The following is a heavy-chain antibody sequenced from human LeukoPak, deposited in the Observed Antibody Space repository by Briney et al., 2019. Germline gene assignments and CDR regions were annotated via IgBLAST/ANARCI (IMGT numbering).Heavy chain of an antibody. CDR3: ARGSSGVVPAATKYYFDY. CDR1: GGSFSGYY. V-gene: IGHV4-34*01. J-gene: IGHJ4*02. CDR2: INHSGST. Sequence: PSETLSLTCAVYGGSFSGYYWSWIRQPPGKGLEWIGEINHSGSTNYNPSLKSRVTISVDTSKNQFSLKLSSVTAADTAVYYCARGSSGVVPAATKYYFDYWGQGTLVTVSS. D-gene: IGHD2-2*01.